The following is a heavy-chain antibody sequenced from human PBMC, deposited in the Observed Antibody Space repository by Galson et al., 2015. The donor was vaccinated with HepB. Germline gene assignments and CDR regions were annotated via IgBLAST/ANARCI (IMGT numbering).Heavy chain of an antibody. V-gene: IGHV1-69*13. J-gene: IGHJ3*02. CDR3: ARDSSSWSDAFDI. CDR2: IIPIFGTA. Sequence: SVKVSCKASGGTFSSYAISWVRQAPGQGLEWMGGIIPIFGTANYAQKFQGRVTITADESTSTAYMELSSLRSEDTAVYYCARDSSSWSDAFDIWGQGTMVTVSS. D-gene: IGHD6-13*01. CDR1: GGTFSSYA.